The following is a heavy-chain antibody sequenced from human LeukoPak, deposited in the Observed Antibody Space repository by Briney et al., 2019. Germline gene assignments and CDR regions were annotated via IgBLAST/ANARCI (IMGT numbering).Heavy chain of an antibody. CDR2: ISGSGGST. Sequence: GGTLRLSCAASGFTFSSYGMSWVRQAPGKGLEWVSAISGSGGSTYYADSVKGRFTISRDNSKNTLYLQMNSLRAEDTAVYYCAKPSGYGDYAWYFDLWGRGTLVTVSS. CDR3: AKPSGYGDYAWYFDL. V-gene: IGHV3-23*01. J-gene: IGHJ2*01. CDR1: GFTFSSYG. D-gene: IGHD4-17*01.